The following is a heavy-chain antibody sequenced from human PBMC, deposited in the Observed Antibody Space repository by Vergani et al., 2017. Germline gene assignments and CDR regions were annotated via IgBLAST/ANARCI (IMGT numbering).Heavy chain of an antibody. V-gene: IGHV5-51*03. CDR2: IYPGNSET. D-gene: IGHD3/OR15-3a*01. CDR3: ARVYCRGMSCAGTDYFYHIDV. J-gene: IGHJ6*03. CDR1: GYSFSRNW. Sequence: EVQLEQSGAAVKKPGESLEISCKGSGYSFSRNWIACVHERPGQGLEWMGMIYPGNSETRNNPSFRGQVTMSVDKSISTAYLQWSSLKASDSAMYYCARVYCRGMSCAGTDYFYHIDVWGKGTTVTVS.